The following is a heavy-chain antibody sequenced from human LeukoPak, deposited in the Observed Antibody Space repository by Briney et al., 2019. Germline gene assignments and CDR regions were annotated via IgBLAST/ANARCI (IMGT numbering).Heavy chain of an antibody. D-gene: IGHD5-18*01. CDR2: IYYSGTT. J-gene: IGHJ5*02. CDR1: GGSISSSPYY. CDR3: AKGAGGFSYYNWFDP. V-gene: IGHV4-39*07. Sequence: PSETLSLTCTVSGGSISSSPYYWGWIRQPPGKGLEWIGSIYYSGTTHYSPSLESRVTISVDTSKNQFSLKLASVTAADTAIYYCAKGAGGFSYYNWFDPWGQGTLVTVSP.